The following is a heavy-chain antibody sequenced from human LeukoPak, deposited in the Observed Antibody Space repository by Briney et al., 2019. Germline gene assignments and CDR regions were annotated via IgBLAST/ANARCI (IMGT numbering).Heavy chain of an antibody. Sequence: GESLKISCKGSGYSFTSYWIGWVRQMPGKGLEWMGIIYPGDSDTRYSPSFQGQVTISADKSISTAYLQWSSLKASDTAMYYCARTPYCSSTSCYAFDIRGQGTMVTVSS. V-gene: IGHV5-51*01. J-gene: IGHJ3*02. CDR1: GYSFTSYW. D-gene: IGHD2-2*01. CDR2: IYPGDSDT. CDR3: ARTPYCSSTSCYAFDI.